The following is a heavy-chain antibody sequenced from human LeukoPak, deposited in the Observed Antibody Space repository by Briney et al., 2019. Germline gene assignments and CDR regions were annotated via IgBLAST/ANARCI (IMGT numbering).Heavy chain of an antibody. CDR2: ISYDGSNK. Sequence: PGGSLRLSCAASGFSFSSYAMHWVRQAPGKGLEWVAVISYDGSNKYYADSVKARFTISRDNSKNTLYLQMNSLKTEDTAVYYCTTAKVGYSGYDFGWWGQGTLVTVSS. D-gene: IGHD5-12*01. J-gene: IGHJ4*02. CDR1: GFSFSSYA. CDR3: TTAKVGYSGYDFGW. V-gene: IGHV3-30*04.